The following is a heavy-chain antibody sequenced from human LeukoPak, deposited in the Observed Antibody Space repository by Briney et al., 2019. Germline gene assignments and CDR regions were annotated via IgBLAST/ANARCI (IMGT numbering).Heavy chain of an antibody. CDR2: IYTSGST. CDR3: ARGPIVLMVYAIPADWFDP. CDR1: GGSISSGSYY. V-gene: IGHV4-61*02. J-gene: IGHJ5*02. Sequence: SQTLSLTCTVSGGSISSGSYYWSWIRQPAGKGLEWIGRIYTSGSTNYNSSLKSRVTISVDTSKNQFSLKLSSVTAADTAVYYCARGPIVLMVYAIPADWFDPWGQGTLVTVSS. D-gene: IGHD2-8*01.